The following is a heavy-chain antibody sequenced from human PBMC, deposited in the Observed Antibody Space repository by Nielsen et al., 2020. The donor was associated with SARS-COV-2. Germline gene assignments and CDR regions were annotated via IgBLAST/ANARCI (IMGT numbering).Heavy chain of an antibody. Sequence: ASDNVSCKGSVYTFTSYTMHWVRQAHGQRLEWIGWINAGNGNTKYSKKFQGRVTITRDKSASTAYMELSSLRSEDTAVYYCAAGITMVRGAPQLFYYYYGMDVWGQGSTVTVSS. D-gene: IGHD3-10*01. V-gene: IGHV1-3*01. CDR3: AAGITMVRGAPQLFYYYYGMDV. CDR1: VYTFTSYT. J-gene: IGHJ6*02. CDR2: INAGNGNT.